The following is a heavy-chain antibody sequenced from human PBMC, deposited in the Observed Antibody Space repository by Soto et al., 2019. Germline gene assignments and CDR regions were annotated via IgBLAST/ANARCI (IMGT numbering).Heavy chain of an antibody. CDR3: AKPGIAAAGTGEYFQH. CDR2: IIPIFGTA. Sequence: QVQLVQSGAEVKKPGSSVKVSCKASGGTFSSYAISWVRQAPGQGLEWMGGIIPIFGTANYAQKFQGRVTITADESTSTAYMELSSPRSEDTAVYYCAKPGIAAAGTGEYFQHWGQGTLVTVSS. V-gene: IGHV1-69*01. J-gene: IGHJ1*01. D-gene: IGHD6-13*01. CDR1: GGTFSSYA.